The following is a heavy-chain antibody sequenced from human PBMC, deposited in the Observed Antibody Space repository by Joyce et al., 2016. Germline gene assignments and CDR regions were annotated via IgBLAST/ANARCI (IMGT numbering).Heavy chain of an antibody. D-gene: IGHD4-11*01. Sequence: EVQLVESGGGFVKPGGSLRLSCSASGFAFSNAWMTWVRQAPGKRLEWIVLIKTRSNCGATDYAAPVKGRVTISRDDSKNTLYLQMNSLTTDDTAVYFCTATDYPFFDYWGQGTLVTVSS. V-gene: IGHV3-15*01. CDR1: GFAFSNAW. CDR3: TATDYPFFDY. CDR2: IKTRSNCGAT. J-gene: IGHJ4*02.